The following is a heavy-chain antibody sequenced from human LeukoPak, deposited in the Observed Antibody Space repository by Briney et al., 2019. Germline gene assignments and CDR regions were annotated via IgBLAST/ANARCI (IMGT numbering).Heavy chain of an antibody. CDR1: GFTFSSYA. D-gene: IGHD1-26*01. CDR3: ARRSRGTSY. V-gene: IGHV4-34*01. J-gene: IGHJ4*02. Sequence: PGGSLRLSCAASGFTFSSYAMSWVRQAPGKGLEWIGEINHSGSTNYNPSLKSRVTISVDTSKNQFSLKLSSVTAADTAVYYCARRSRGTSYWGQGTLVTVSS. CDR2: INHSGST.